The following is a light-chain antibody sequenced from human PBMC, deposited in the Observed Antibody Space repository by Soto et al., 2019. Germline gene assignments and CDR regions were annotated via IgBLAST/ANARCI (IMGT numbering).Light chain of an antibody. J-gene: IGKJ1*01. CDR3: QQYGSSSWT. Sequence: DIVMTHSPSTLSLSPGERATLSCRASQSVSSSYLAWYQQKPGQAPRLLIYGASSRATGIPDRFSGSGSGTDFTLTISRLEPEDFAVYYCQQYGSSSWTFGQGTKVDIK. CDR1: QSVSSSY. V-gene: IGKV3-20*01. CDR2: GAS.